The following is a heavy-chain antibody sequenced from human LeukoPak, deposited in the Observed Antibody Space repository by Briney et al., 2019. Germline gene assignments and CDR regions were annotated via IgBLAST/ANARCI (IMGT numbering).Heavy chain of an antibody. CDR1: GGSISSSSYY. CDR2: IYYSGSS. V-gene: IGHV4-39*07. J-gene: IGHJ4*02. D-gene: IGHD5-24*01. Sequence: SETLSLTCTVSGGSISSSSYYWGWIRQPPGKGLEWIGCIYYSGSSYYNPSLRSRVTISVDTSKNHFSLKLSSVTSADTAVYYCARNRDGYNSFDYWGQGTLVTVSS. CDR3: ARNRDGYNSFDY.